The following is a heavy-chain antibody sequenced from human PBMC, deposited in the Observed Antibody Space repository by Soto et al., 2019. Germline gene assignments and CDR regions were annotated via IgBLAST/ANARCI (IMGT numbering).Heavy chain of an antibody. Sequence: QVQLVESGGGVVQPGRSLRLSCAASGFTFSSYGMHWVRQAPGKGLEWVAVIWYDGSNKYYADSVKGRFTISRDNSKNTLYLQMNSLRAEDTAVYYCARDRVLMVYAIPLSNRYYYYGMDVWGQGTTVTVSS. CDR3: ARDRVLMVYAIPLSNRYYYYGMDV. J-gene: IGHJ6*02. CDR2: IWYDGSNK. V-gene: IGHV3-33*01. CDR1: GFTFSSYG. D-gene: IGHD2-8*01.